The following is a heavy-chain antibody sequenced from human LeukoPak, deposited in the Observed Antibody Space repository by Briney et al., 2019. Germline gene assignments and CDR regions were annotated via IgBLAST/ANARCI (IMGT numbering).Heavy chain of an antibody. Sequence: GGSLRLSCAASGFTFSRHGMHWVRQAPGKGLEWVAVIWSDGSDRYYTDSVKGRFTISRDNSENTISLQMNSLRVEDTAVYYCVRRGSGTYDFDYWGQGTLVTVSS. V-gene: IGHV3-33*01. CDR3: VRRGSGTYDFDY. J-gene: IGHJ4*02. CDR1: GFTFSRHG. CDR2: IWSDGSDR. D-gene: IGHD1-26*01.